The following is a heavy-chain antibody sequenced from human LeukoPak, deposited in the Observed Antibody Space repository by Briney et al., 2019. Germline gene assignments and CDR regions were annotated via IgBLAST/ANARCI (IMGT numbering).Heavy chain of an antibody. CDR1: GFTFSSYS. CDR2: ISSSSSYI. Sequence: PGGSLRLSCAASGFTFSSYSMNWVRQAPGKGLEWVSSISSSSSYIYYADSVKGRFTISRDNAKNSLYLQMNSLRAEDTAVYYCASERYCSGGSCSPGLWGQGTLVTVSS. CDR3: ASERYCSGGSCSPGL. D-gene: IGHD2-15*01. J-gene: IGHJ4*02. V-gene: IGHV3-21*01.